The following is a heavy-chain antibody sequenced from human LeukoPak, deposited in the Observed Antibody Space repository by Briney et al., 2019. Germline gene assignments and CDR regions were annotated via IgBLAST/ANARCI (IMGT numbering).Heavy chain of an antibody. J-gene: IGHJ6*03. CDR2: IRSEAYGGTT. Sequence: GGSLRLSCTASGFTFGDHAMSWVRQAPGKGLEWVGLIRSEAYGGTTEYAASLKGRLTISRDDSKSIAYLQMDSLNTEDTAVYYCTRVGYYYYMDVWGKGTTVTVSS. CDR1: GFTFGDHA. D-gene: IGHD3-16*01. V-gene: IGHV3-49*04. CDR3: TRVGYYYYMDV.